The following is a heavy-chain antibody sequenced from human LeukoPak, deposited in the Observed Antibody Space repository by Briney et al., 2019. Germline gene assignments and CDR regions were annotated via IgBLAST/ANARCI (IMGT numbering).Heavy chain of an antibody. V-gene: IGHV3-30*04. CDR1: GFTFSSYA. CDR3: ARDRIYYFDY. Sequence: GGSLRLSCAASGFTFSSYAMHWVRQAPGKGLEWVAVISYGGSNKYYADSVKGRFTISRDNSKNTLYLQMNSLRAEDTAVYYCARDRIYYFDYWGQGTLVTVSS. CDR2: ISYGGSNK. J-gene: IGHJ4*02.